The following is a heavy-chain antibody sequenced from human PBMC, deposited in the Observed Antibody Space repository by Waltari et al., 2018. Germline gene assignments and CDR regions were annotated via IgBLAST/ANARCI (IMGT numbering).Heavy chain of an antibody. V-gene: IGHV3-7*01. CDR1: GFPFSRYW. D-gene: IGHD2-8*01. Sequence: EVQLVESGGALVQPGGSLRLSCAASGFPFSRYWMSWVRHAPGKGLEWVAKTKSDGSEKYYADSVKGRFTISRDNAKNSLYLQMNSLRVEDTAVDYCATEEWYRFDYWGQGTLVTVSS. CDR2: TKSDGSEK. CDR3: ATEEWYRFDY. J-gene: IGHJ4*02.